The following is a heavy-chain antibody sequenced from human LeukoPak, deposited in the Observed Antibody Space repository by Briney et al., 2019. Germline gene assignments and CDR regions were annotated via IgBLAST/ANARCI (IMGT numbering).Heavy chain of an antibody. J-gene: IGHJ4*02. V-gene: IGHV3-21*01. Sequence: GGSLRLSCAASGFTFSSYSMNWVRQAPGKGLEWVSSISSSSSYIYYADSVKGRFTISRDNAKNSLYLQMNSLRAEDTAVYYCARDGEVGVAGRFDYWGQGTLVTVSS. CDR3: ARDGEVGVAGRFDY. D-gene: IGHD1-14*01. CDR2: ISSSSSYI. CDR1: GFTFSSYS.